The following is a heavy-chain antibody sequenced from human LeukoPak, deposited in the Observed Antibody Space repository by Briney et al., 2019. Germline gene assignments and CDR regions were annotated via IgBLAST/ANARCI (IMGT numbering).Heavy chain of an antibody. CDR1: GGSISSYY. CDR3: ARDRVYYDAFDV. Sequence: SETLSLTCAVSGGSISSYYWSWIRQPPGKGLEWIGDIYYSGSTNYNPSLKSRVTISVDTSKNHFSLKLSSVTAADTALYSCARDRVYYDAFDVWGQGKMVTVSS. J-gene: IGHJ3*01. CDR2: IYYSGST. V-gene: IGHV4-59*12. D-gene: IGHD3-3*01.